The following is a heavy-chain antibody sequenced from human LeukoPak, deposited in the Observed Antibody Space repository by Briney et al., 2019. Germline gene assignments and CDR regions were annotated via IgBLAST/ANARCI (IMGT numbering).Heavy chain of an antibody. CDR3: ARRGDGYNEYY. J-gene: IGHJ4*02. CDR1: GGSISSSSYY. Sequence: SETLSLTCTVSGGSISSSSYYWGWIRQPPGKGLEWIGSIYYSGSTYYNPSLKSRVTISVDTSKNQFSLKLSSVTAADTAVYYCARRGDGYNEYYWSQGTLVTVSS. D-gene: IGHD5-24*01. V-gene: IGHV4-39*01. CDR2: IYYSGST.